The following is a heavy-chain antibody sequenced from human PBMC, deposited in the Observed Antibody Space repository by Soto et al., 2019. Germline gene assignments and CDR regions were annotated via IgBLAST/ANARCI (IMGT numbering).Heavy chain of an antibody. CDR1: GYTFTGYY. CDR3: ARGTPLRRYYFDY. J-gene: IGHJ4*02. D-gene: IGHD4-17*01. Sequence: ASVKVSCKASGYTFTGYYMHWVRQAPGQGLEWMGWINPNSGGTNYAQKFQGRVTMTRDTSISTAYMELSRLRSDDTAVYCCARGTPLRRYYFDYWGQGTLVTVCS. V-gene: IGHV1-2*02. CDR2: INPNSGGT.